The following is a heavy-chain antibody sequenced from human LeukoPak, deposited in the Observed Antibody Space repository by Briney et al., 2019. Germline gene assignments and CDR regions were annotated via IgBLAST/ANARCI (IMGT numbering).Heavy chain of an antibody. CDR1: GYTFTGYY. CDR2: INPNSGGT. CDR3: ARGEDGYNYEGYYFEY. J-gene: IGHJ4*02. V-gene: IGHV1-2*02. D-gene: IGHD5-24*01. Sequence: ASVKVSCKASGYTFTGYYMHWVRQAPGQGLEWMGWINPNSGGTNYAQKFQGRVTMTRDTSISTAYMELSRLRSDDTAVYYCARGEDGYNYEGYYFEYWGQGTLVTVSS.